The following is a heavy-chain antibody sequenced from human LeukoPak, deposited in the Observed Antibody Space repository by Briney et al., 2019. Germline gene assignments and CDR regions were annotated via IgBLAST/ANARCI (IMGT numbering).Heavy chain of an antibody. CDR2: ITSSSSAI. CDR3: ARDDLSGYCSGGSCYSPFFDY. J-gene: IGHJ4*02. Sequence: GGSLRLSCAASGFTFSSYSMNWVRQAPGKGLEWLSYITSSSSAIYYADSVKGRFTISRDNAKNSLYLQMNSLRAEDTAVYYCARDDLSGYCSGGSCYSPFFDYWGQGTLVTVSS. CDR1: GFTFSSYS. V-gene: IGHV3-48*04. D-gene: IGHD2-15*01.